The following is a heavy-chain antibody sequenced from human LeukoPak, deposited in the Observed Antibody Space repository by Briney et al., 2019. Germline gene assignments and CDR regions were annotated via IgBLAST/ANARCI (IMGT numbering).Heavy chain of an antibody. V-gene: IGHV3-30*18. CDR3: AKYISGGSSPDAFDI. CDR2: ISYDGSDK. D-gene: IGHD1-26*01. J-gene: IGHJ3*02. CDR1: GFTFSSYG. Sequence: GGSLRLSCAASGFTFSSYGMHWVRQAPGKGLEWVAVISYDGSDKYYADSVKGRFTISRDNSKNTLYLQMNSLRAEDTAVYYCAKYISGGSSPDAFDIWGQGTMVTVSS.